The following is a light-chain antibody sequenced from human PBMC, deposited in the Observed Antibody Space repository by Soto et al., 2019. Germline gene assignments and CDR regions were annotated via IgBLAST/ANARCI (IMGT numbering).Light chain of an antibody. Sequence: EIVLTQSPGTLSLSPGERATLSCRASQSVSSSYLAWYQQKPGQAPRLLIYGASSRATGIPDRFSCSGSGTDFTLTISRLEPEDFAVYYCQQYGSSPTLTFGGGTKVEIK. CDR3: QQYGSSPTLT. V-gene: IGKV3-20*01. CDR2: GAS. J-gene: IGKJ4*01. CDR1: QSVSSSY.